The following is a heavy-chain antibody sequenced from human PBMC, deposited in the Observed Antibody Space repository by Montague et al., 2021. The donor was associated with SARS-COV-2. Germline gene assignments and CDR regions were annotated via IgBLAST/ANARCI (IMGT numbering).Heavy chain of an antibody. CDR2: KYTTGST. Sequence: SETLFLTCTVSGGSISSYYWSWIRQPAGTRLEWIGRKYTTGSTNYDPSLKSRVAISVDTSKNQFSLKLSSVTAADTAVYYCARAGEQLVRGRWYFDYWGQGILVTVSP. D-gene: IGHD6-6*01. J-gene: IGHJ4*02. CDR1: GGSISSYY. V-gene: IGHV4-4*07. CDR3: ARAGEQLVRGRWYFDY.